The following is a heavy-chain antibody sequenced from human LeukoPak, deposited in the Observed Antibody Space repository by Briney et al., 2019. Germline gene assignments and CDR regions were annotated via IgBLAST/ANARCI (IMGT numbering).Heavy chain of an antibody. V-gene: IGHV6-1*01. Sequence: SQTLSLTCAISGDSVSSNSAAWNWIRQSPSRGLEWLGRTYYRSKWYNDYAVSVKSRITINPDTSKNQFSLQLNSVTPEDAAVYYCARGVGSGWYGSFDYWGRGTLVTVSS. CDR3: ARGVGSGWYGSFDY. D-gene: IGHD6-19*01. CDR1: GDSVSSNSAA. J-gene: IGHJ4*02. CDR2: TYYRSKWYN.